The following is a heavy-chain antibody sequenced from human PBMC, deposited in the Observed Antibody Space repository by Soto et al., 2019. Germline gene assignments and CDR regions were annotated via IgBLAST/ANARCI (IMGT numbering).Heavy chain of an antibody. D-gene: IGHD3-3*01. J-gene: IGHJ6*02. CDR1: GYTFTGYY. CDR2: INPNSGGT. Sequence: GPSVKVSCKASGYTFTGYYMHWVRQAPGQGLEWMGWINPNSGGTNYAQKFQGRVTMTRDTSISTAYMELSRLRSDDTAVYYCARDDTIFGVAIYGMDVWGQGTTVTVSS. V-gene: IGHV1-2*02. CDR3: ARDDTIFGVAIYGMDV.